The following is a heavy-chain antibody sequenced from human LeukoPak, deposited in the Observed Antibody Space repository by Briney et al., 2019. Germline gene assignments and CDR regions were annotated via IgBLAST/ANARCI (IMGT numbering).Heavy chain of an antibody. D-gene: IGHD3-22*01. Sequence: GGSLRLSCAASGFTFSSYAMHWVRQAPGKGLEWVAVISYDGSNKYYADSVKGRFTISRDNSKNTLYLQMNSLRAEDTAEYYCARVGDYYDSSGYYKNWGQGTLVTVSS. CDR3: ARVGDYYDSSGYYKN. J-gene: IGHJ4*02. CDR1: GFTFSSYA. CDR2: ISYDGSNK. V-gene: IGHV3-30-3*01.